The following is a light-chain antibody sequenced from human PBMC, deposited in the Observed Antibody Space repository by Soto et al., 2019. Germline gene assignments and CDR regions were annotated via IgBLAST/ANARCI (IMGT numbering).Light chain of an antibody. J-gene: IGLJ1*01. CDR2: EVS. CDR1: SSGVGGYNY. Sequence: QSALTQPASVSASPGQSITISCTGTSSGVGGYNYVSWYQQHPGKAPKLMIYEVSNRPSGVSNRFSGSKSGNTASLTISGLQAEDEADYYCSSYTSSSTYVFGTGTKVTVL. CDR3: SSYTSSSTYV. V-gene: IGLV2-14*01.